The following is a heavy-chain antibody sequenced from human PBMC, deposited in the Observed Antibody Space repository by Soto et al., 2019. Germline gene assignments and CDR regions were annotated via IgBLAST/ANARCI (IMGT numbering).Heavy chain of an antibody. Sequence: QVQLVQSGAEVKKPGASVKVSCKGSGYTFTGYYMHWVRQAPGQGLEWMGWINPNSGGTNYAQKFQGWVTMTRDTSISTAYMELSRLRSDDTAVYYCARSVRYCSSTSCYAFDYWGQGTLVTVSS. CDR2: INPNSGGT. CDR3: ARSVRYCSSTSCYAFDY. CDR1: GYTFTGYY. J-gene: IGHJ4*02. D-gene: IGHD2-2*01. V-gene: IGHV1-2*04.